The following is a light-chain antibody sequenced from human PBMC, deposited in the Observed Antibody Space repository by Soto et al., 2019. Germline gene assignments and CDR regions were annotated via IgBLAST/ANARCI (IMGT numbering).Light chain of an antibody. CDR2: DAS. V-gene: IGKV1-5*01. Sequence: DIQMTQSPSTLSASIGDRVTITCRASRNIGSWLAWYQQKAGKAPNLLIYDASSLESGVPSRFSGSGSGTEFTLTINSLQPDDVATYYCQQYKSYPLTFGGATKVDIK. CDR1: RNIGSW. J-gene: IGKJ4*01. CDR3: QQYKSYPLT.